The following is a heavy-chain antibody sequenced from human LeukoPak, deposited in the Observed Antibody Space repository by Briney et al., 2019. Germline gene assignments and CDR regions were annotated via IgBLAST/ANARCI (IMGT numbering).Heavy chain of an antibody. CDR1: GYTFPSSD. D-gene: IGHD6-13*01. CDR3: ARGRPGLASAGIYDF. V-gene: IGHV1-8*01. J-gene: IGHJ4*02. CDR2: MNPNTDKT. Sequence: GASVNVSCKSSGYTFPSSDINWVRQATGQGLEWMGWMNPNTDKTGYARNFQGRVTMTKNIYISTAYMEVSSLTYEDTAIYYCARGRPGLASAGIYDFWGQGTLITVSS.